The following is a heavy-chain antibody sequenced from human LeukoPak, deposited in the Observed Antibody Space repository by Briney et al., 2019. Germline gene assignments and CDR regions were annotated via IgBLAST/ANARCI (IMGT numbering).Heavy chain of an antibody. V-gene: IGHV1-18*01. D-gene: IGHD3-22*01. Sequence: ASVKVSCKASGYTFTSYGISWVRQAPGQGLEWMGWISAYNGNTNYAQKFQGRVTITADESTSTAYMELSSLRSEDTAVYYCARVGYDSSIWGQGTLVTVSS. J-gene: IGHJ4*02. CDR1: GYTFTSYG. CDR2: ISAYNGNT. CDR3: ARVGYDSSI.